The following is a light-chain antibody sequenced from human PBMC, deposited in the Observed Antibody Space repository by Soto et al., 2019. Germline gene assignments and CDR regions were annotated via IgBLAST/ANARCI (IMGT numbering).Light chain of an antibody. CDR3: QQYGRSPT. Sequence: EIVMTQSPATLSLSPGETATLSCRASQTITTFYLAWYQQKPGQAPRLLIYNAANRATGIPDRFRGGGSGTDFTLTISRLEPEDSAVYYCQQYGRSPTFGQGTKVDI. V-gene: IGKV3-20*01. CDR2: NAA. CDR1: QTITTFY. J-gene: IGKJ1*01.